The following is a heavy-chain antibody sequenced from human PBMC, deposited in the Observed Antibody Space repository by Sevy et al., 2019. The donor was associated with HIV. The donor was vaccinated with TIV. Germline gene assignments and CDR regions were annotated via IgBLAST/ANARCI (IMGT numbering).Heavy chain of an antibody. CDR3: ATTKYYYESSGEPFDY. CDR2: FDPEDAET. CDR1: GSTLSQMA. Sequence: ASVKVSCKVSGSTLSQMAMHWVRQAPGKGLEWMGTFDPEDAETIYTQKLQGRVTMTEDTSRDTAYMELSNLRSEDTAVYYSATTKYYYESSGEPFDYWGQGTLVTVSS. D-gene: IGHD3-22*01. J-gene: IGHJ4*02. V-gene: IGHV1-24*01.